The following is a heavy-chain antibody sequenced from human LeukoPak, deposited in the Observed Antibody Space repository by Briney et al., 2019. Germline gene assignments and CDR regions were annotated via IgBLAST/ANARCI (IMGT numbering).Heavy chain of an antibody. D-gene: IGHD5-18*01. CDR3: ARVVSRDEDSYSLYYYYYYMDV. Sequence: SETLSLTCTVSGYSISSGYYWGWIRQPPGKGLEGIGSIYHSGSTYYNPSLKSRVTISVDTSKNQFSLKLSSVTAADTAVYYCARVVSRDEDSYSLYYYYYYMDVWGKGTTVTVSS. V-gene: IGHV4-38-2*02. CDR1: GYSISSGYY. CDR2: IYHSGST. J-gene: IGHJ6*03.